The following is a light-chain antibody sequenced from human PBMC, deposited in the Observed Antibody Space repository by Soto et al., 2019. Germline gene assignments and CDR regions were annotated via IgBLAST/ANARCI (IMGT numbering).Light chain of an antibody. CDR1: SSNIGAGYP. V-gene: IGLV1-40*01. J-gene: IGLJ3*02. CDR3: ESYDSSLSRRWV. CDR2: G. Sequence: QSVLTQPPSVSGAPGQRVTISCTGSSSNIGAGYPVHWYQQLPGTAPKLLVAGNRPSGVPDRFSVSKSGASASLAITGLQAEDEADYYCESYDSSLSRRWVFGGGTQLTVL.